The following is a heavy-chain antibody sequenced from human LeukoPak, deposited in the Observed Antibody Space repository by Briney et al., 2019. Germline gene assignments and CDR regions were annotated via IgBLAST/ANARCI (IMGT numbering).Heavy chain of an antibody. V-gene: IGHV3-30*18. CDR2: ISYDGSNK. J-gene: IGHJ4*02. CDR1: GFTFSTYA. D-gene: IGHD6-19*01. CDR3: AKDRLNAGWNEFDY. Sequence: GGSLRLSCAASGFTFSTYAMHWVRQAPGKGLEWVAVISYDGSNKYYADSVKGRFTISRDNSKNTLYLQMHSLRAEDTAVYFCAKDRLNAGWNEFDYWGQGTLVTVSS.